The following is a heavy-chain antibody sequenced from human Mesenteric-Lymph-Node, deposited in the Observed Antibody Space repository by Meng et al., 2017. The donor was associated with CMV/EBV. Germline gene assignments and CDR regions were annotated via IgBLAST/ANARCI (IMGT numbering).Heavy chain of an antibody. V-gene: IGHV2-5*02. J-gene: IGHJ4*02. D-gene: IGHD6-13*01. CDR1: GFSLRTSGVG. CDR3: AHSSGIAAAGPFYFDY. CDR2: IYWDDDK. Sequence: QNTLKESGPTLVKPTQTLTLTCTFSGFSLRTSGVGVGWIRQPPGKALEWLALIYWDDDKRYSPSLKSRLTITKDTSKNQVVLTMTNMDPVDTATYYCAHSSGIAAAGPFYFDYWGQGTLVTVSS.